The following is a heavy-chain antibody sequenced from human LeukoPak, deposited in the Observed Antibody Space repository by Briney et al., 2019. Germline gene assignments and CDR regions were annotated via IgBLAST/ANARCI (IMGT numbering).Heavy chain of an antibody. J-gene: IGHJ5*02. V-gene: IGHV4-31*03. CDR3: ASDRLSGSRFDP. CDR1: SGSIRSADHY. D-gene: IGHD3-3*01. Sequence: PSETLSLTCTVSSGSIRSADHYWSWIRQHPGKGLEWIGHIYYTGSTYYNPSLQSRVTISVDTSENQFSLKVSSVTAADTAIYYCASDRLSGSRFDPWGQGTLVTVSS. CDR2: IYYTGST.